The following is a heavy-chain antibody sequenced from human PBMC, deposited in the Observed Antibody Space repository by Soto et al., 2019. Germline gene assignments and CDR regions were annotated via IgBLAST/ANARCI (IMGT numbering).Heavy chain of an antibody. D-gene: IGHD2-8*01. V-gene: IGHV3-30-3*01. CDR3: ARGGAPDIVLMVYAIAYYDGMDV. CDR2: ISYDGSNK. Sequence: QVQLVESGGGVVQPGRSLRLSCAASGFTFSSYAMHWVRQAPGKGLEWVAVISYDGSNKYYADSVKGRFTIARDNSKNTLYLQMHSLRAEDTAVYYCARGGAPDIVLMVYAIAYYDGMDVWGQGTTVTVSS. J-gene: IGHJ6*02. CDR1: GFTFSSYA.